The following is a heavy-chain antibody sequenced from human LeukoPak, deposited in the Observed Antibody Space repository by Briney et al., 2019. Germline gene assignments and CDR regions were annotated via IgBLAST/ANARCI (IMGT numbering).Heavy chain of an antibody. V-gene: IGHV4-4*07. CDR1: GGSISSYY. Sequence: ETLSLTCTVSGGSISSYYWSWIRQPAGKGLEWIGRIYTSGSTNYNPSLKSRVTISLDTSKNQLSLKLSSVTAAETAVYFCAREEVRGVIGGNYMDVWGKGTTVTVSS. CDR3: AREEVRGVIGGNYMDV. J-gene: IGHJ6*03. D-gene: IGHD3-10*01. CDR2: IYTSGST.